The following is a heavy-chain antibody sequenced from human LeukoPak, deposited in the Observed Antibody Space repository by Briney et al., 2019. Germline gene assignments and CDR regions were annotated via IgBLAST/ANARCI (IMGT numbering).Heavy chain of an antibody. J-gene: IGHJ5*02. D-gene: IGHD6-13*01. CDR3: AKHLIATRVHWFDP. V-gene: IGHV3-23*01. Sequence: AGGSLRLSCAASGFTFSSYAMSWVRQAPGKGLEWVSAISGSGGSTYYADSVKGRFTISRDNSKNTLYLQMNSLRAEDTAVYYCAKHLIATRVHWFDPWGQGTQVTVSS. CDR1: GFTFSSYA. CDR2: ISGSGGST.